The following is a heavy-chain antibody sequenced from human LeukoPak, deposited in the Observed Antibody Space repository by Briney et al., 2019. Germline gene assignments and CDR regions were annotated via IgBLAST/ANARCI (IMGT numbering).Heavy chain of an antibody. V-gene: IGHV6-1*01. CDR3: ARGKTTGHWYFDY. D-gene: IGHD1/OR15-1a*01. CDR1: GDSVSSNSAA. CDR2: TYYRSKWYN. Sequence: SQTLSLTCAISGDSVSSNSAAWNWIRQSPPRGLEWLGRTYYRSKWYNDYAVSVKSRITTNPDTSKNQFSLQLNSVTPEDTAVYYCARGKTTGHWYFDYWGQGTLVTVSS. J-gene: IGHJ4*02.